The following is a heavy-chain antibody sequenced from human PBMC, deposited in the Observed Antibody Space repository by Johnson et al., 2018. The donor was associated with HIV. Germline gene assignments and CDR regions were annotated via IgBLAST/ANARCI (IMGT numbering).Heavy chain of an antibody. Sequence: VQVVESGGGLVQPGRSLRLSCAASGFTFSSYAMHWVRQAPGKGLEWVADISHDGSKKYYADSVKGRFTISRDNSSNTLYLQMNSLRVEDTAVYYCAREGTIHSAFDIWGQGTMVTVSS. CDR2: ISHDGSKK. J-gene: IGHJ3*02. D-gene: IGHD2-15*01. CDR3: AREGTIHSAFDI. CDR1: GFTFSSYA. V-gene: IGHV3-30-3*01.